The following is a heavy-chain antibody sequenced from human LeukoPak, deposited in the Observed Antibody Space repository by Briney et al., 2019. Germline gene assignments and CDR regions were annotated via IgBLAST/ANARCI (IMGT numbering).Heavy chain of an antibody. CDR1: GFTFSSYE. J-gene: IGHJ3*02. Sequence: GGSLRLSCAASGFTFSSYEMNWVRQAPGKGLEWVSYVSSSGSTIYYADSVKGRFTISRDNAKNSLYLQMNSLRAEDTAVYYCARDLYDFWSRYAFDIWGQGTMVIVSS. CDR3: ARDLYDFWSRYAFDI. CDR2: VSSSGSTI. V-gene: IGHV3-48*03. D-gene: IGHD3-3*01.